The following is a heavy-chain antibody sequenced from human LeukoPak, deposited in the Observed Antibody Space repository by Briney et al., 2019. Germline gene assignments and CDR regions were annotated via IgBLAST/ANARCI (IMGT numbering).Heavy chain of an antibody. CDR1: GFTFSSYG. D-gene: IGHD3-9*01. J-gene: IGHJ4*02. CDR2: IRYDGSNK. V-gene: IGHV3-30*02. CDR3: AKDRPPYYDILTGYYLGY. Sequence: PGGSLRLSCAASGFTFSSYGMHRVRQAPGKGLEWVAFIRYDGSNKYYADSVKGRFTISRDNSKNTLYLQMNSLRAEDTAVYYCAKDRPPYYDILTGYYLGYWGQGTLVTVSS.